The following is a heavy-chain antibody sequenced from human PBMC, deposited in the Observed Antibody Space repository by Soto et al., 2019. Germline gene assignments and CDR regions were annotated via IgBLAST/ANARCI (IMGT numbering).Heavy chain of an antibody. Sequence: ASVKVSCKASGYTFTSYGISWVRQAPGQGLEWMGWISAYNGNTNYAQKLQGRVTMTTDTSTSTAYMELRSLRSDDTAVYYCARVNGAAVAGDAFDIWGQGIMVTVSS. CDR1: GYTFTSYG. J-gene: IGHJ3*02. CDR2: ISAYNGNT. CDR3: ARVNGAAVAGDAFDI. V-gene: IGHV1-18*01. D-gene: IGHD6-19*01.